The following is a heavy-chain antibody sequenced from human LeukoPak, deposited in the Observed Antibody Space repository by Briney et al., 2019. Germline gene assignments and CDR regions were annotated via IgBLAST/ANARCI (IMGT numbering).Heavy chain of an antibody. CDR1: GGSISSTTYY. Sequence: SETLSLTCTVSGGSISSTTYYWSWIRQPPGKGLEWIGYIYSSGSTEYKPSLKSRATISADTSKNQFSLKLTSVTAADTAIYYCARGNDFDIWGQGTMVTVSS. CDR3: ARGNDFDI. CDR2: IYSSGST. J-gene: IGHJ3*02. V-gene: IGHV4-61*05.